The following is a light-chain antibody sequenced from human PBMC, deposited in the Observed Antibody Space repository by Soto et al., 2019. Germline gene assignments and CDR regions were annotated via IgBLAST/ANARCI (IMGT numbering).Light chain of an antibody. CDR1: QDISNY. J-gene: IGKJ4*01. CDR2: GAS. CDR3: QQSYSAPLT. V-gene: IGKV1-39*01. Sequence: DIQMTQSPSSLSASVGDRVTITCQASQDISNYLNWYQQKPGKAPKLLIYGASSLQSGLPSRVSGSGSGTDFTLSTSSLQPEDFAAYYCQQSYSAPLTFGGGTKVDIK.